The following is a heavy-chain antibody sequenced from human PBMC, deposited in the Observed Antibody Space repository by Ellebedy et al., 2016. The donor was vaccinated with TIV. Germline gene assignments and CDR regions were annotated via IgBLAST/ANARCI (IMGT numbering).Heavy chain of an antibody. D-gene: IGHD5-24*01. Sequence: GESLKISCAASGFTFSIYWMTWVRQAPGKGLEWVSSISSSSSYIYYADSVKGRFTISRDNAKNSLYLQMNSLRAEDTAVYYCARQSQKMATIPGDLGYWGQGTLVTVSS. CDR2: ISSSSSYI. CDR1: GFTFSIYW. V-gene: IGHV3-21*01. J-gene: IGHJ4*02. CDR3: ARQSQKMATIPGDLGY.